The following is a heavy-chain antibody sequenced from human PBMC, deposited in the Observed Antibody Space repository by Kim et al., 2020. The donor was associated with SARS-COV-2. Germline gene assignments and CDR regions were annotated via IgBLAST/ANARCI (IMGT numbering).Heavy chain of an antibody. D-gene: IGHD3-16*02. CDR3: ARVIGRLGELSGSTNNWFDP. V-gene: IGHV3-21*01. CDR1: GFTFSSYS. J-gene: IGHJ5*02. CDR2: ISSSSSYI. Sequence: GGSLRLSCAASGFTFSSYSMNWVRQAPGKGLEWVSSISSSSSYIYYADSVKGRFTISRDNAKNSLYLQMNSLRAEDTAVYYCARVIGRLGELSGSTNNWFDPWGQGTLVTVSS.